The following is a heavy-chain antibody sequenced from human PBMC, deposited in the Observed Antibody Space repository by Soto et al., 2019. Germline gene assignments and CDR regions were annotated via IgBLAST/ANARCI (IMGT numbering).Heavy chain of an antibody. D-gene: IGHD3-10*01. CDR2: IKQDGSEK. CDR1: GFTFSSYW. CDR3: AREITMVRGVIIHDAFDI. J-gene: IGHJ3*02. V-gene: IGHV3-7*01. Sequence: GESLKISCAASGFTFSSYWMSWVRQAPGKGLEWVANIKQDGSEKYYVDSVKGRFTISRDKAKNSLYLQMNSLRAEDTAVYYCAREITMVRGVIIHDAFDIWGQGTMVTVSS.